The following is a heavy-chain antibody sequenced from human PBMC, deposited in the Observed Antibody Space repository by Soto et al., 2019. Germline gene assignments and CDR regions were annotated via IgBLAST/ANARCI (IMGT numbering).Heavy chain of an antibody. D-gene: IGHD3-10*01. CDR2: IRWNSGSV. V-gene: IGHV3-9*01. CDR3: AKDARRGGVAWFGDGIIGGMDV. CDR1: GFTFENYA. J-gene: IGHJ6*02. Sequence: QLVASGGGAVQPGGSLRLSCVAAGFTFENYAMHWVRLLPGKGLEWVSGIRWNSGSVGYGDSVKGRFTISRDDVKKPLRLEMTSLRPEDTAVYYCAKDARRGGVAWFGDGIIGGMDVWGQGTTVTVSS.